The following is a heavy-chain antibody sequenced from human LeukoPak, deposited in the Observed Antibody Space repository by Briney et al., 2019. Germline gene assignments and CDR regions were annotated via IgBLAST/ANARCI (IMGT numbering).Heavy chain of an antibody. Sequence: SETLSLICTVSGGSISSYYWSWIRQPPGKGLEWIAYIYYSGSMNYIGGTYYNPSLQSRVTISVDTSKNQFSLNLSSVTAADTAVYYCARVGCSSTSCPRRNSFDIWGQGTTVTVSS. CDR2: IYYSGSMNYIGGT. V-gene: IGHV4-59*01. CDR1: GGSISSYY. D-gene: IGHD2-2*01. J-gene: IGHJ3*02. CDR3: ARVGCSSTSCPRRNSFDI.